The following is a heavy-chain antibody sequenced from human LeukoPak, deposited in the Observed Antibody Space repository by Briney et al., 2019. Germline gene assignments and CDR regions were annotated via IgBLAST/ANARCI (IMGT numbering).Heavy chain of an antibody. J-gene: IGHJ4*02. CDR1: GASFSSSTYY. Sequence: SETLSLTCTVSGASFSSSTYYWGWIRQPPGKGLEWLGSIYYSGSTYYNPSLKSRLTMSVDTSKNQFSLKLSSVTAADTAVYYCARHAGGISATGTRPFDYWGQGTLVTVS. CDR2: IYYSGST. V-gene: IGHV4-39*01. D-gene: IGHD6-13*01. CDR3: ARHAGGISATGTRPFDY.